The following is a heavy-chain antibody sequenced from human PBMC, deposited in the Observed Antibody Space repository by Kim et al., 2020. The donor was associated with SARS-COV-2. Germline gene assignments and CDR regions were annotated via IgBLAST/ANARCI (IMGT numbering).Heavy chain of an antibody. CDR2: TYYSGST. Sequence: SETLSLTCTVSGGSISSGGYYWSWIRQHPGKGLEWIGYTYYSGSTYYNPSLKSRVTISVDTSKNQFSLKLSSVTAADTPVYYCTGGSSGPEDAFDIWGQGTMVTVSS. V-gene: IGHV4-31*03. D-gene: IGHD3-22*01. CDR1: GGSISSGGYY. CDR3: TGGSSGPEDAFDI. J-gene: IGHJ3*02.